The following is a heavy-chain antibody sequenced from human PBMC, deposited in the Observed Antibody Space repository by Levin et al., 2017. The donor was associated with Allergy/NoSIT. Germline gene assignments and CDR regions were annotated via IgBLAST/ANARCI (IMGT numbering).Heavy chain of an antibody. J-gene: IGHJ4*02. Sequence: PSETLSLTCAVYGGSFSDYYWTWFRRPPGKGLEWIGEINHSGSSNSKPSLKSRVSMSVDMSKNQFSLKLTSVTAADTAVYYCARGVRKQLWVKPKYRFDYWGPGTLVTVSS. CDR1: GGSFSDYY. CDR2: INHSGSS. CDR3: ARGVRKQLWVKPKYRFDY. D-gene: IGHD5-18*01. V-gene: IGHV4-34*01.